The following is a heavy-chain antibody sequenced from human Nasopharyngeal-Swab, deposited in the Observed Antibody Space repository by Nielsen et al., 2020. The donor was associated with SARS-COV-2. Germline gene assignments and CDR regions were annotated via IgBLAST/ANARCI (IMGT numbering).Heavy chain of an antibody. CDR2: IYYSGST. D-gene: IGHD6-6*01. CDR1: GGSISSGGYY. J-gene: IGHJ6*03. V-gene: IGHV4-31*03. CDR3: ASLIQSSSSSGLRPRYYYYMDV. Sequence: SETLSLTCTVSGGSISSGGYYWSWIRQHPGKGLEWIGYIYYSGSTYYNPSLKSRVTISVDTSKNQFSLKLSSVTAADTAVYYCASLIQSSSSSGLRPRYYYYMDVWGKGTTVTVSS.